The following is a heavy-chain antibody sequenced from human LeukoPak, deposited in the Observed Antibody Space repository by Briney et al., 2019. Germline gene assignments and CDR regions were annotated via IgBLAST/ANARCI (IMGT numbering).Heavy chain of an antibody. Sequence: GGSLRLSCAASGFSFSNHWMTWVRQAPGKGLEWVANIKPDGSQQYYVDSMKGRFTISRDNAKNSLYLQMNSLRTEDTAVYYCARGRWLQFSAFDIWGQGTMVTVSS. CDR1: GFSFSNHW. V-gene: IGHV3-7*03. CDR2: IKPDGSQQ. D-gene: IGHD5-24*01. J-gene: IGHJ3*02. CDR3: ARGRWLQFSAFDI.